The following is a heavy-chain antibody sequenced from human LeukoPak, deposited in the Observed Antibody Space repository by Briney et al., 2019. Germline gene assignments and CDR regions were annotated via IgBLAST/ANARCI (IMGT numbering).Heavy chain of an antibody. CDR2: IFPGDSNI. D-gene: IGHD2-2*01. J-gene: IGHJ4*02. CDR1: GYSFSNYW. Sequence: GESLKISCRASGYSFSNYWVGWVRQMPGKGMEYMGIIFPGDSNIRYNPSFQGQATMSVDRSTNTACLQWSSLKASDSAMYYCARDHYCYSTSCYFDYWGREPLSPSPQ. CDR3: ARDHYCYSTSCYFDY. V-gene: IGHV5-51*01.